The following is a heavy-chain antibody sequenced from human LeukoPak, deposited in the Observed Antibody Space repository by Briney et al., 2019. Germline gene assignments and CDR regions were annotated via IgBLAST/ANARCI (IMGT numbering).Heavy chain of an antibody. J-gene: IGHJ4*02. CDR3: AKDSYYGSGSYPFDY. CDR2: ISGSGGST. V-gene: IGHV3-23*01. CDR1: GFKFSSYT. Sequence: PGGSLRLSCAASGFKFSSYTMNWVRQAPGKGLQWVSTISGSGGSTYYADSVKGRFTISRDNSKNTLYLQMNSLRAEDTAVYYCAKDSYYGSGSYPFDYWGQGTLVTVSS. D-gene: IGHD3-10*01.